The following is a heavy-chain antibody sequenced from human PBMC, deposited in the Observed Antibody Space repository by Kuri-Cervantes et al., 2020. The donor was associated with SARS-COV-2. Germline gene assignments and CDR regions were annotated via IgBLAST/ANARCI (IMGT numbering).Heavy chain of an antibody. Sequence: GSLRLSCAASGFTFSSYGMHWVRQPPGRGLEWIGEINHSGSTNYNPSLKSRVTISVDTSKNQFSLKLSSVTAADTAVYYCARGCGEWLRYWYFDLWGRGTLVTVSS. CDR3: ARGCGEWLRYWYFDL. V-gene: IGHV4-34*01. J-gene: IGHJ2*01. CDR1: GFTFSSYG. CDR2: INHSGST. D-gene: IGHD3-10*01.